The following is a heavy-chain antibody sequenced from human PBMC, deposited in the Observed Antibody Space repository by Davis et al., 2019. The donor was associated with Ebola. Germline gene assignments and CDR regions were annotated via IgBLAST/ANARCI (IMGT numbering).Heavy chain of an antibody. CDR1: GFTFSSYS. CDR3: TLLQEHL. V-gene: IGHV3-21*01. Sequence: GESLKISCAASGFTFSSYSMNWVRLAPGKGLEWVSSISSSSSYIYYADSVKGRFTISRDNAKNSLYLQMNSLHQGPIGLPPGTLLQEHLWG. J-gene: IGHJ6*01. CDR2: ISSSSSYI.